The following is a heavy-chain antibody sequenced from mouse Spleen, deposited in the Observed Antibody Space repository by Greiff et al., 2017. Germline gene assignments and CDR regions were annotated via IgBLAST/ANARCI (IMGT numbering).Heavy chain of an antibody. V-gene: IGHV5-9-2*01. J-gene: IGHJ4*01. CDR3: ARELPPMDY. D-gene: IGHD2-1*01. CDR1: GFTFSSYG. Sequence: EVKLVESGGGLVKPGGSLKLSCAASGFTFSSYGMSWVRQTPEKRLEWVATISGGGSYTYYPDSVKGRFTISRDNAKNNLYLQMSSLRSEDTALYYCARELPPMDYWGQGTSVTVSS. CDR2: ISGGGSYT.